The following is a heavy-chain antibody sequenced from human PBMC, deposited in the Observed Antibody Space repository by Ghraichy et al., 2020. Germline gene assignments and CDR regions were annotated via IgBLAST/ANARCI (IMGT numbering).Heavy chain of an antibody. CDR2: IYYSGST. CDR3: ARGYLYYYDSSGYSVFWFDP. D-gene: IGHD3-22*01. J-gene: IGHJ5*02. V-gene: IGHV4-59*08. CDR1: GGSISSYY. Sequence: SETLSLTCTVSGGSISSYYWSWIRQPPGKGLEWIGYIYYSGSTNYNPSLKSRVTISVDTSKNQFSLKLSSVTAADTAVYYCARGYLYYYDSSGYSVFWFDPWGQGTLVTVSS.